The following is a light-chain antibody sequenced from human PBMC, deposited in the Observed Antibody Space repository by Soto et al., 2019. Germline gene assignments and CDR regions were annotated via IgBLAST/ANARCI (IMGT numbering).Light chain of an antibody. J-gene: IGKJ1*01. CDR2: GAS. CDR1: QSVSSN. CDR3: KKYNKWNQK. Sequence: ILRTQSPATLSFSPWERATLSCMASQSVSSNLAWYQQKPGQAPRLLIYGASTRATGIPARFSGSGSGTEFTITISSLQSEDFEVYYCKKYNKWNQKFGQGTKVDIK. V-gene: IGKV3-15*01.